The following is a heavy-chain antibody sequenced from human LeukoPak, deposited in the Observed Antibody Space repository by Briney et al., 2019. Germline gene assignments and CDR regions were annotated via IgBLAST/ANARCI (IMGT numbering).Heavy chain of an antibody. D-gene: IGHD1-26*01. Sequence: PGGSLRLSCAASGFTFSSYWMHWVRQAPGEGLVWVSRINSDGSSTSYADSVKGRFTISRDNAKNTLYLQMNSLRAEDTAVYYCARSSPSYRFDYWGQGTLVTVSS. V-gene: IGHV3-74*01. CDR2: INSDGSST. J-gene: IGHJ4*02. CDR1: GFTFSSYW. CDR3: ARSSPSYRFDY.